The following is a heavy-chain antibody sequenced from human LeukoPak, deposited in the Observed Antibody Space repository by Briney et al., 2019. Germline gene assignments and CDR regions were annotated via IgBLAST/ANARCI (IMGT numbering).Heavy chain of an antibody. J-gene: IGHJ4*02. CDR3: ARDNSRTLDY. CDR2: ISYDGSNK. CDR1: GFTFSSYA. V-gene: IGHV3-30-3*01. Sequence: GRSLRLSCAASGFTFSSYAMHWVRQAPGKGLEWVAVISYDGSNKYYADSVKGRFTISRDNSKNTLYLQMNSLRAEDTAVYYCARDNSRTLDYWGQGTLVTVSS.